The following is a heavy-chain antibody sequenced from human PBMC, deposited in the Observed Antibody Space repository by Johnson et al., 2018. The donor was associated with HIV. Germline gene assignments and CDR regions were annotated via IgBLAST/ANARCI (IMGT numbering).Heavy chain of an antibody. Sequence: QVQLVESGGGLVKPGGSLKLSCAASGFNFSKYGMHWVRQAPGKGLEWVSVIYDGGRTYYGDSVKGRFTISGDTSKNTLHLEMNSLRAEDTAMYYCARGTIIMFRGVIGFDIWGQGTMVTVSS. CDR2: IYDGGRT. D-gene: IGHD3-10*01. J-gene: IGHJ3*02. CDR1: GFNFSKYG. CDR3: ARGTIIMFRGVIGFDI. V-gene: IGHV3-NL1*01.